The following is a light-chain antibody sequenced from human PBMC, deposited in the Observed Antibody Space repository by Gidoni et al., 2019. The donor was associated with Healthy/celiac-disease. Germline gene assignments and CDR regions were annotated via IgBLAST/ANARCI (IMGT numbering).Light chain of an antibody. V-gene: IGKV3-20*01. CDR3: QQYGSSPRT. J-gene: IGKJ1*01. CDR1: QRVSSSY. Sequence: ESVLTHSPGTPSLSPGERATLSCRASQRVSSSYLAWYQQKPGQAPRPLIYGASSRATGIPDRFSGSGSGTDFTLTISRLEPEDFAVYYCQQYGSSPRTFGQGTKLEIK. CDR2: GAS.